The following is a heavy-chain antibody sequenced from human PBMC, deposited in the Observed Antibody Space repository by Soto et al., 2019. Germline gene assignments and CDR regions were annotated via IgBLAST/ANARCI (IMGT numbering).Heavy chain of an antibody. CDR3: ARQGTSRGSDYAAFDF. D-gene: IGHD3-10*01. J-gene: IGHJ4*02. CDR1: GYTFIYFW. CDR2: IYPGASDI. V-gene: IGHV5-51*01. Sequence: GESLKISCQASGYTFIYFWVAWVRQVPGKGLEWMGVIYPGASDIRYSPSFEGHVTISADKSTNTAYLQWSSLEAADTAIYYCARQGTSRGSDYAAFDFRRPGTLVTVSS.